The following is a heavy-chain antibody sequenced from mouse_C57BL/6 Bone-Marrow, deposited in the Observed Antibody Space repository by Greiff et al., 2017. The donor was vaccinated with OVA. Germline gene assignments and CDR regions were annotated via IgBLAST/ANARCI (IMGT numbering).Heavy chain of an antibody. CDR2: IDPSDSYT. CDR3: ARRGNYYFDY. Sequence: QVQLQQPGAELVRPGTSVKLSCKASGYTFTSYWMHWVKQRPGQGLEWIGVIDPSDSYTNYNQKFKGKATLTVDTSSSTAYMQLSSLTSEDSAVYYCARRGNYYFDYWGQGTNLTVSS. V-gene: IGHV1-59*01. J-gene: IGHJ2*01. CDR1: GYTFTSYW.